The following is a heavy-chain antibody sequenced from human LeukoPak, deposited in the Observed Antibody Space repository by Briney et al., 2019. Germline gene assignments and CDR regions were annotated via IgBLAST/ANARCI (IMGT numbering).Heavy chain of an antibody. CDR3: AKSPVSSCRGSFCYPFDY. V-gene: IGHV3-23*01. CDR2: ISGSGGSR. J-gene: IGHJ4*02. Sequence: GGTLRLSCAASGFTFSTYGMSWVRQAPGKGLEWVSGISGSGGSRFYTDSVKGRFTISRDNSRNTLYLQMNTLRAEDTAVYFCAKSPVSSCRGSFCYPFDYWGQGNLVTVSS. D-gene: IGHD2-15*01. CDR1: GFTFSTYG.